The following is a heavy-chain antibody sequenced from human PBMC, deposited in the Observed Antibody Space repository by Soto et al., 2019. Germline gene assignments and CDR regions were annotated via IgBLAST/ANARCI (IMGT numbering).Heavy chain of an antibody. CDR3: ASLHPPWSSSGFYSDY. V-gene: IGHV1-69*01. CDR1: GGTFSSYA. CDR2: IIPIFGTA. J-gene: IGHJ4*02. Sequence: QVQLVQSGAEVKKPGSSVKVSCKASGGTFSSYAIRWVRQAPGQGLEWMGGIIPIFGTANYAQKFQGRVTITADESTSTAYMELSSLRSEDTAVYYCASLHPPWSSSGFYSDYWGQGTLVTVSS. D-gene: IGHD6-6*01.